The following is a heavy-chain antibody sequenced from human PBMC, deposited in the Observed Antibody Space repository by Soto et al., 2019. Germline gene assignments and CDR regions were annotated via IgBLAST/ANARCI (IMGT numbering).Heavy chain of an antibody. CDR2: SDFSGRLT. CDR1: GFTSS. V-gene: IGHV3-23*01. D-gene: IGHD6-19*01. J-gene: IGHJ4*02. CDR3: ANILVGQWLVPGGY. Sequence: EVQILESGGALIQPGGSLRLSCAASGFTSSMTWARQAPGKGLEWVSASDFSGRLTYYADSVKGRFTIFRDTSVNTLFLQMNSLRTEDTAVYYCANILVGQWLVPGGYWGPGTLVTVSS.